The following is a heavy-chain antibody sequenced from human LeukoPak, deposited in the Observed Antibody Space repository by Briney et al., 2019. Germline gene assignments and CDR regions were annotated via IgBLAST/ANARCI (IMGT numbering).Heavy chain of an antibody. V-gene: IGHV4-39*01. Sequence: SETLSLTCTVSGGSISSSPYYWGWIRQPPGKGLEWIGNLYYSGSTYYNPSLKTRVTISVDTSKNQFSLRLTSVTATDTAVYYCARRWNYGRNYYIDVWGNGATVSVSS. J-gene: IGHJ6*03. CDR2: LYYSGST. CDR3: ARRWNYGRNYYIDV. CDR1: GGSISSSPYY. D-gene: IGHD1-7*01.